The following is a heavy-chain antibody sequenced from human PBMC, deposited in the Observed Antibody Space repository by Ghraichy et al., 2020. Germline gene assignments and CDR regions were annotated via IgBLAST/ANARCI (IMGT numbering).Heavy chain of an antibody. CDR1: GGFFSGYY. CDR3: ARVNRKFWFDP. Sequence: SETLSLTCAVYGGFFSGYYWSWIRQPPGKGLEWIGEINHSGSTNYNPSLKSRVTISVDTSKNQFSLKLSSVTAADTAVYYCARVNRKFWFDPWGQGTLVTVSS. J-gene: IGHJ5*02. CDR2: INHSGST. V-gene: IGHV4-34*01. D-gene: IGHD1-14*01.